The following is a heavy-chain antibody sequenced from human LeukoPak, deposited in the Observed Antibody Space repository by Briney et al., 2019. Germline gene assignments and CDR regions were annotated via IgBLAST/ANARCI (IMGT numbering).Heavy chain of an antibody. CDR3: ARSPQWELPDY. D-gene: IGHD1-26*01. V-gene: IGHV3-33*01. J-gene: IGHJ4*02. CDR1: GFTFSNYG. CDR2: IWYDGSNR. Sequence: GGSLRLSCAASGFTFSNYGMHWVRQAPGKGLEWVAFIWYDGSNRYYADSVKGRFTISRDNSENTLFLQMDSLRAEDTSVYYCARSPQWELPDYWGQGTLVTVSS.